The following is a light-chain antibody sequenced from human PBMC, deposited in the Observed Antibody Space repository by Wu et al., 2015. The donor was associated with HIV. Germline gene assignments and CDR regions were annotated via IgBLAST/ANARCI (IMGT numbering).Light chain of an antibody. V-gene: IGKV3-20*01. Sequence: EIVLTQSPDTLSLSPGERATLSCRVSQTTSNSLLAWYQQKAGQAPRLLIYGTSNRAAGVSDRFGGWGTGTDFHLIINRLEPEDSAVYFCQHYDNSQFTFGPGTKVHIK. J-gene: IGKJ3*01. CDR2: GTS. CDR3: QHYDNSQFT. CDR1: QTTSNSL.